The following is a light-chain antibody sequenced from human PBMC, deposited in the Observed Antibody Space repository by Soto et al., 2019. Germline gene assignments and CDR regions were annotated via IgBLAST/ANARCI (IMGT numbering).Light chain of an antibody. V-gene: IGKV1-27*01. CDR3: QKYNSAPLT. CDR2: AAS. Sequence: DIQMTQSPSSLSASFGDRVTITCRASQGIGGYLAWFQQKPGNAPKLLIYAASTLQSGVPSRFSGSGSGTDFTLTISGLQPEDVATYYCQKYNSAPLTFGGGTKVELK. J-gene: IGKJ4*01. CDR1: QGIGGY.